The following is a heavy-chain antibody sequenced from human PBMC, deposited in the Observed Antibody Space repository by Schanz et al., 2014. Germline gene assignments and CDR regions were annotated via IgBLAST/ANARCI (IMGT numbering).Heavy chain of an antibody. Sequence: EVQLLESGGGMVQPGGSLRLSCAASGFTFSDHYMDWVRQAPGKGLEWVGRITNKPNNYNTEYAASVKGRFTISRDDSRNSLYLQMSSLKTEDTAVYYCARRNFYDKSAAFDYWGQGSLVTVSS. CDR2: ITNKPNNYNT. CDR1: GFTFSDHY. D-gene: IGHD3-9*01. CDR3: ARRNFYDKSAAFDY. V-gene: IGHV3-72*01. J-gene: IGHJ4*02.